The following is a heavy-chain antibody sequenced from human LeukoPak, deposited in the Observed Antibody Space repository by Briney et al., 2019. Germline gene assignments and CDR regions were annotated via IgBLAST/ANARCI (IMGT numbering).Heavy chain of an antibody. V-gene: IGHV4-61*01. D-gene: IGHD2-15*01. J-gene: IGHJ2*01. CDR1: GDSVSIASYY. CDR2: IYYSGTT. CDR3: ATIRGYCSGGRCYSDWYFDL. Sequence: SETLSLTCTVSGDSVSIASYYWSWIRQPPGKGLEWIGYIYYSGTTNYNPSLKSRVTVSVDTSKNQFYLRLTSVTAADTAVYYCATIRGYCSGGRCYSDWYFDLWGRGTLVTVSS.